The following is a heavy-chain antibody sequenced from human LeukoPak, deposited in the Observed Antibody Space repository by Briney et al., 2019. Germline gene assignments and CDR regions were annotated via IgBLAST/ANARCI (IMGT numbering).Heavy chain of an antibody. J-gene: IGHJ4*02. CDR1: GGSISTSTYY. CDR3: ARRLGVTPDC. CDR2: IYYTGST. D-gene: IGHD3-10*01. Sequence: SETLSLTCTVSGGSISTSTYYWGWIRQSPGKGLEWIGSIYYTGSTYYNPSLKSRVTISVDTSKNQFSLKLNSVTAADTAVYYCARRLGVTPDCWGQGTLVTVSS. V-gene: IGHV4-39*01.